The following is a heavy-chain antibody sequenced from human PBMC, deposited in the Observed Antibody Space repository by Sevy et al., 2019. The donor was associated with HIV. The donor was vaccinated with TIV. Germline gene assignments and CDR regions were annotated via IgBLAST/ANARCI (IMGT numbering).Heavy chain of an antibody. J-gene: IGHJ4*02. CDR2: ISSSSSYI. V-gene: IGHV3-21*01. CDR1: GFTFSSYS. D-gene: IGHD2-21*01. Sequence: GGYLRLSCAASGFTFSSYSMNWVRQAPGKGLEWVSSISSSSSYIYYADSVKGRFTISRDNAKNSLYLQMNSLRAEDTVVYYCGGLVGGWGLYYFDFWGQGTLVTVSS. CDR3: GGLVGGWGLYYFDF.